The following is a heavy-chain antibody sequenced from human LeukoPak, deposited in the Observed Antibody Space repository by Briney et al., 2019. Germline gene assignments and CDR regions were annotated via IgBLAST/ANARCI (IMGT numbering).Heavy chain of an antibody. CDR1: GGSISSSSYY. Sequence: PSETLSLTCTVSGGSISSSSYYWGWIRQPPGKGLEWIGSIYYSGSTYYNPSLKSRVTISVDTSKNQFSLKLSSVTAADTAVYYCARPDPYYYYMDVWGKGTTVTISS. CDR2: IYYSGST. V-gene: IGHV4-39*01. CDR3: ARPDPYYYYMDV. J-gene: IGHJ6*03.